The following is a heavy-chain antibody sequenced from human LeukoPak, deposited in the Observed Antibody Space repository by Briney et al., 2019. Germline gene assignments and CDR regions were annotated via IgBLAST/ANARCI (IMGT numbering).Heavy chain of an antibody. D-gene: IGHD3-3*01. J-gene: IGHJ4*02. CDR2: INPNSGGT. CDR3: ARVTDITIFGVVIGAGRGGFDY. Sequence: ASVKVSCKASGYTFTSYDINWVRQAPGQGLEWMGWINPNSGGTNYAQKFQGRVTMTRDTSISTAYMELSRLRSDDTAVYYCARVTDITIFGVVIGAGRGGFDYWGQGTLVTVSS. V-gene: IGHV1-2*02. CDR1: GYTFTSYD.